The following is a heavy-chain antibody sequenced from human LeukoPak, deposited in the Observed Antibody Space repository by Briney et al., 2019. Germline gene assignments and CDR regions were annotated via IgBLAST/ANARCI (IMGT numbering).Heavy chain of an antibody. J-gene: IGHJ5*02. CDR2: IRSKAYGGTT. Sequence: GGSLRLSCAASGFTFSSCAMSWVRQAPGKGLEWVGFIRSKAYGGTTEYAASVKGRFTISRDDSKSIAYLQMNSLKTEDTAVYYCTRALGKRSPHSWFDPWGQGTLVTVSS. D-gene: IGHD1-26*01. CDR3: TRALGKRSPHSWFDP. V-gene: IGHV3-49*04. CDR1: GFTFSSCA.